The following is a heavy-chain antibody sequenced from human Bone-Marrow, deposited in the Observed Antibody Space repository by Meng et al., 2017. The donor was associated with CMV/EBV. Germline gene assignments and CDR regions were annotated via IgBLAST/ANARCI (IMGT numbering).Heavy chain of an antibody. CDR3: ARGTLGRDSSSSYY. CDR1: GFTFSSYA. V-gene: IGHV3-30-3*01. J-gene: IGHJ4*02. Sequence: GESLKISCAASGFTFSSYAMHWVRQAPGKGLEWVAVISYDGSNKYYADSVKGRFTISRDNSKNTLYLQMNSLRAEDTAVHYCARGTLGRDSSSSYYWGQGTLATVSS. CDR2: ISYDGSNK. D-gene: IGHD6-6*01.